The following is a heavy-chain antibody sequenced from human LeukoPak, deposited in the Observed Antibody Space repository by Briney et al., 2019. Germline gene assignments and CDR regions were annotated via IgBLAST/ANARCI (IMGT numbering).Heavy chain of an antibody. CDR3: AREVDSVIGSIDY. V-gene: IGHV3-48*03. D-gene: IGHD3-22*01. Sequence: GGSLRLSCAASGFTFSSYEMNWIRQAPGKGLEWVSYISYSGTIYYADSMKGRFTISRDNAKNSLYLQMNNLRADDTAVYYCAREVDSVIGSIDYWGQGTLVTVSS. CDR2: ISYSGTI. CDR1: GFTFSSYE. J-gene: IGHJ4*02.